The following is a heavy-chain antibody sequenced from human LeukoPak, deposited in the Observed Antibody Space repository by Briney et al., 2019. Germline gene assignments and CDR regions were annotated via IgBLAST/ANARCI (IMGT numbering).Heavy chain of an antibody. D-gene: IGHD3-10*01. CDR2: LFYSGST. Sequence: PSETLSLTCTVSGGSISSYYWSWTRQPPGKGLEWIAYLFYSGSTDYNPSLESRVTISVDTSKNQFSLKLRSVTAADTAVYYCATVAVIRGVTYFDYWGQGTLVTVSS. CDR3: ATVAVIRGVTYFDY. J-gene: IGHJ4*02. V-gene: IGHV4-59*01. CDR1: GGSISSYY.